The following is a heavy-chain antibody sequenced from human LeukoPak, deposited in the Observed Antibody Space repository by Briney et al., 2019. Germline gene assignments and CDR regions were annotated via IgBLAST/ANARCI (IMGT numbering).Heavy chain of an antibody. V-gene: IGHV4-30-4*01. D-gene: IGHD5-18*01. CDR1: GGSISSGDYY. J-gene: IGHJ4*02. CDR2: IYYSGST. Sequence: SSKTLSLTCTVSGGSISSGDYYWSWIRQPPGKGLEWIGYIYYSGSTYYNPSLKGRVTISVDTSKNQFSLKLSSVTAADTAVYYCARDTPPHTAMAPGGYWGQGTLVTVSS. CDR3: ARDTPPHTAMAPGGY.